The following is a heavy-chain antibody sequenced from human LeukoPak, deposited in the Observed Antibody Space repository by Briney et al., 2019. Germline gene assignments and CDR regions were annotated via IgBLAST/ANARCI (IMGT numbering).Heavy chain of an antibody. Sequence: PSETLSLTCTVSGGSMSSNYWSWIRQPPGKGLEWIGYIYNSGTIYYSGSTNYNPSLVSRVTISVDTSKNQLSLKLSSVTAADTAVYYCARYGGPTAGVLYWGRGILVTVSS. CDR1: GGSMSSNY. J-gene: IGHJ4*02. CDR3: ARYGGPTAGVLY. CDR2: IYNSGTIYYSGST. V-gene: IGHV4-59*01. D-gene: IGHD3-16*01.